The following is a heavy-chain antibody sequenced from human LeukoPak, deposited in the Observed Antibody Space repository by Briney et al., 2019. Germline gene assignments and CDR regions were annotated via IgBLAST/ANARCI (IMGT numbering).Heavy chain of an antibody. D-gene: IGHD3-22*01. J-gene: IGHJ4*02. CDR3: ARDRYYDIDY. CDR1: GFSLRSSE. CDR2: ISSSSSTI. Sequence: PGGSLRLSCAASGFSLRSSEMNWVRQAPGKGLGWVSYISSSSSTIYYADSVKGRFTISRDNAKNSLYLQMNSLRDEDTAVYYCARDRYYDIDYWGQGTLVTVSS. V-gene: IGHV3-48*02.